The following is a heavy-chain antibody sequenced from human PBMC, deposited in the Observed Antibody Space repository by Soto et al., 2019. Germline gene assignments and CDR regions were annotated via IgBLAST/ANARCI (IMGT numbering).Heavy chain of an antibody. CDR2: ISYDGSNK. V-gene: IGHV3-30*18. CDR3: AKGLRYFDWLPSPEYYYYYGMDV. CDR1: GFTFSSYG. J-gene: IGHJ6*02. Sequence: PGGSLRLSCAASGFTFSSYGMHWVRQAPGKGLEWVAVISYDGSNKYCADSVKGRFTISRDNSKNTLYLQMNSLRAEDTAVYYCAKGLRYFDWLPSPEYYYYYGMDVWGQGTTVTVSS. D-gene: IGHD3-9*01.